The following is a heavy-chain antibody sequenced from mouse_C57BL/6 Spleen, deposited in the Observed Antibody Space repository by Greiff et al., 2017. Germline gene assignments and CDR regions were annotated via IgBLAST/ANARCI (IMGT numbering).Heavy chain of an antibody. CDR3: ARDGSYYDSSRCYDMDD. J-gene: IGHJ4*01. Sequence: EVKLMESEGGLVQPGSSMKLSCTASGFTFSDYYMAWVRQVPEKGLEWVANINYDGSSTYYLDSLKSRFTISRDNAMNILYLQMSSLKSEDTATDYFARDGSYYDSSRCYDMDDRGQGTSVTVSA. CDR1: GFTFSDYY. V-gene: IGHV5-16*01. CDR2: INYDGSST. D-gene: IGHD1-1*01.